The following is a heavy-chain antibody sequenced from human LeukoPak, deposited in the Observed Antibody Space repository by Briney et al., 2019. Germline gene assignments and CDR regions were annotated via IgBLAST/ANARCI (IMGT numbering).Heavy chain of an antibody. Sequence: EGSLRLSCAASGFTFSSYGMHWVRQAPGKGLEWVAVIWYDGSNKYYADSVKGRFTISRDNSKNTLYLQMNSLRAEDTAVYYCAKDAGTYYYDSSGYYPEYFQHWGQGTLVTVSS. CDR3: AKDAGTYYYDSSGYYPEYFQH. D-gene: IGHD3-22*01. J-gene: IGHJ1*01. CDR1: GFTFSSYG. CDR2: IWYDGSNK. V-gene: IGHV3-33*06.